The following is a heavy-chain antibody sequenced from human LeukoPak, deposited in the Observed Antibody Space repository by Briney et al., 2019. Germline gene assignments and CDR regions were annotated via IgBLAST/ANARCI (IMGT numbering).Heavy chain of an antibody. J-gene: IGHJ3*02. V-gene: IGHV3-21*01. CDR3: ARDAGYYDSSGYFGRDAFDI. Sequence: GGSLRLSCAASGFTFSSYSMNWVRQAPGKGLEWVSSISSSSSYIYYADSVKGRFTISRDNAKNSLYLQMNSLRAEDTAVYYCARDAGYYDSSGYFGRDAFDIWGQGTMVTVSS. CDR1: GFTFSSYS. CDR2: ISSSSSYI. D-gene: IGHD3-22*01.